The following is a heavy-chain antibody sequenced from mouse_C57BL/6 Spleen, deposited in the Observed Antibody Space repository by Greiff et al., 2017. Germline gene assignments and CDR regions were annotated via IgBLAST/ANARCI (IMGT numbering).Heavy chain of an antibody. Sequence: QVQLQQPGAELVRPGSSVKLSCKASGYTFTSYWMHWVKQRPIQGLEWIGNIDPSDSETHYNQKFKDKATLTVDKSSSTAYMQLSSLTSEDSAVYYCARSEGNPFFDYWGQGTTLTVSS. CDR1: GYTFTSYW. D-gene: IGHD2-1*01. V-gene: IGHV1-52*01. J-gene: IGHJ2*01. CDR2: IDPSDSET. CDR3: ARSEGNPFFDY.